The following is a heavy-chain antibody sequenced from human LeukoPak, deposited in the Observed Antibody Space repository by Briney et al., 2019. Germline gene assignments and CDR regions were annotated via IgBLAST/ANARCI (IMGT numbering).Heavy chain of an antibody. J-gene: IGHJ4*02. D-gene: IGHD3-22*01. CDR1: GGSISSGGYS. CDR2: IYPDGST. CDR3: ARGTYDSSRYYYFDY. V-gene: IGHV4-30-2*01. Sequence: SETLSLTCAVSGGSISSGGYSWNWIRRTPGKGLEWIGYIYPDGSTYYNPSLTSRVTMSVDRSKNQFSLKLSSVTAADTAVYFCARGTYDSSRYYYFDYWGQGTLVTVSS.